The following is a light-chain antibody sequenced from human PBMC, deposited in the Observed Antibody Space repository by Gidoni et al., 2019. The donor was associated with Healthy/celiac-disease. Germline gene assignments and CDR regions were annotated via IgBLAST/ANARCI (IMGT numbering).Light chain of an antibody. CDR3: MQALQTPPTT. CDR2: LGS. Sequence: DIVMTQSPLSLPVTPGEPASISCRSSQSLLHSNGYNYLDWYLQKPGQAPQLLIYLGSNRASGVPDRFSGSGSGTGFTLKISRVEAEDVGVYYCMQALQTPPTTFGQGTKVEIK. V-gene: IGKV2-28*01. CDR1: QSLLHSNGYNY. J-gene: IGKJ1*01.